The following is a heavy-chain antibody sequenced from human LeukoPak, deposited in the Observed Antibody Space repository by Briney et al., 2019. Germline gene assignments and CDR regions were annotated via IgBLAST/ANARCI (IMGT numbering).Heavy chain of an antibody. D-gene: IGHD5-18*01. V-gene: IGHV4-34*01. CDR2: INHSGST. CDR3: AKGQSPLGYGAFDI. Sequence: SETLSLTCAVYGGSFSGYYWSWIRQPPGKGLEWIGEINHSGSTNYNPSLKSRVTISVDTSKNQFSLKLSSVTAADTAVYYCAKGQSPLGYGAFDIWGQGTMVTVSS. J-gene: IGHJ3*02. CDR1: GGSFSGYY.